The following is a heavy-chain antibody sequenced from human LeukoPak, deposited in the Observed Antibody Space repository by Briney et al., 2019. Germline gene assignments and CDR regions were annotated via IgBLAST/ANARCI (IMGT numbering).Heavy chain of an antibody. V-gene: IGHV1-18*01. Sequence: ASVKVSCKASGYTFTSYGISWVRHAPGQGLEWMGWISAYNGNTNYAQKLQGRVTMTTDTSTRTAYMELRSLRSDDTAVYYCARVDRDYYDSSGYYHFDYWGQGTLVTVSS. J-gene: IGHJ4*02. CDR2: ISAYNGNT. CDR3: ARVDRDYYDSSGYYHFDY. D-gene: IGHD3-22*01. CDR1: GYTFTSYG.